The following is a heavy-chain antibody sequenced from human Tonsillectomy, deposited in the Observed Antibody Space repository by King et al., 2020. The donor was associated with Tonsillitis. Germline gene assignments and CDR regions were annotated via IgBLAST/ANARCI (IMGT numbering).Heavy chain of an antibody. CDR2: ISTYNGNT. Sequence: QLVQSGAEVKKPGASVKVSCKTSGYTFTSYGIIWVRQAPGQGLEWMGWISTYNGNTNYAQRLQGRVTMTTDTSTSTAYLELRSLRSDDTAVYYCAGVGDIVVVPAAINWGQGTLVTVSS. CDR1: GYTFTSYG. V-gene: IGHV1-18*01. D-gene: IGHD2-2*01. CDR3: AGVGDIVVVPAAIN. J-gene: IGHJ4*02.